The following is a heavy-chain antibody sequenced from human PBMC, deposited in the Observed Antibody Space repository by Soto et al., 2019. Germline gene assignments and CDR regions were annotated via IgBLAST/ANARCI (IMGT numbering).Heavy chain of an antibody. CDR1: GGSISSGGYS. CDR2: IYYSGST. Sequence: QVQLQESGPGLVKPSQTLSLTGTVSGGSISSGGYSWSWIRQHPGKGLECIGYIYYSGSTYYNPSLKSRVTISVDTSKNQFSLKRRSVTAADTAVYYCSRMVVAATAFVYCGQGTLVTVS. J-gene: IGHJ4*02. CDR3: SRMVVAATAFVY. D-gene: IGHD2-15*01. V-gene: IGHV4-31*03.